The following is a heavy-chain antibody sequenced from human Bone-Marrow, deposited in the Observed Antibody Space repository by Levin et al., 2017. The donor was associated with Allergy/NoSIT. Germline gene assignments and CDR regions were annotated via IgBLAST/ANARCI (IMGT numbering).Heavy chain of an antibody. CDR1: GFTFSTYA. Sequence: GGSLRLTCAASGFTFSTYAMTWVRQAPGKGLEWICSISGSGSITYYGDSVKGRVTISRDNSRDTLYLQMSSLRAEDTAVYFCAKDRDSSSARAYGLDVWGQGTTVTVSS. CDR2: ISGSGSIT. J-gene: IGHJ6*02. CDR3: AKDRDSSSARAYGLDV. D-gene: IGHD3-22*01. V-gene: IGHV3-23*02.